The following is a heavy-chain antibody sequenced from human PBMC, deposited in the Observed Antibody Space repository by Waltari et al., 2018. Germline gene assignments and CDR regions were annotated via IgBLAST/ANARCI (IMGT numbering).Heavy chain of an antibody. J-gene: IGHJ6*02. CDR2: IYWNDDK. CDR1: GFSLSTSGVG. Sequence: QITSKESGPTLVKPTQTLTLTCTFSGFSLSTSGVGAGWIRQPPGKALEWLALIYWNDDKRYSPSLKSRLTITKDTSKNQVVLTMTNMDPVDTATYYCARFRGYGSGSYYIFSVYYYYGMDVWGQGTTVTVSS. D-gene: IGHD3-10*01. V-gene: IGHV2-5*01. CDR3: ARFRGYGSGSYYIFSVYYYYGMDV.